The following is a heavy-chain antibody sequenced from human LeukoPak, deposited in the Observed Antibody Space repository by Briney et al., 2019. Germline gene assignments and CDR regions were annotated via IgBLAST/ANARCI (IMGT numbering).Heavy chain of an antibody. D-gene: IGHD3-3*01. J-gene: IGHJ6*03. CDR1: GFSFSDYG. V-gene: IGHV3-30*02. CDR3: AKRVVIRSTDYFYYYIHG. CDR2: IRYNGDNK. Sequence: PGGSLRLSCEASGFSFSDYGMHWVRQAPGKGLEWVAFIRYNGDNKYYADSVKGRFTVSRDNSQSTLYLQMNSLRVEDTAVYYCAKRVVIRSTDYFYYYIHGWGKGTTVTVSS.